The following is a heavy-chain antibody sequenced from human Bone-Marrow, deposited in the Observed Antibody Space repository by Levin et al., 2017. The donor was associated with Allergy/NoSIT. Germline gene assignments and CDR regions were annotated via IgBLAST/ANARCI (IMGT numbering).Heavy chain of an antibody. CDR2: IIPILGIA. D-gene: IGHD6-13*01. CDR1: GGTFSSYT. V-gene: IGHV1-69*04. J-gene: IGHJ4*02. Sequence: ASVKVSCKASGGTFSSYTISWVRQAPGQGLEWMGRIIPILGIANYAQKFQGRVTITADKSTSTAYMELSSLRSEDTAVYYCARDRPGVAAAGTCTDWGQGTLVTVSS. CDR3: ARDRPGVAAAGTCTD.